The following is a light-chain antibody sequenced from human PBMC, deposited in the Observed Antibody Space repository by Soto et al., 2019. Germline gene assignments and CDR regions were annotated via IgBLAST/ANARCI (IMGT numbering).Light chain of an antibody. J-gene: IGKJ4*01. CDR2: DAS. Sequence: DIQMTQSPSTLSASVGDRVTITCRASQSISSWLAWYQQKPGKAPKLLIYDASSLESGVPSRFSGSGSRTEFTLTISSLQPDDFATYDCQQYNSYALTYGGGTKVEIK. V-gene: IGKV1-5*01. CDR1: QSISSW. CDR3: QQYNSYALT.